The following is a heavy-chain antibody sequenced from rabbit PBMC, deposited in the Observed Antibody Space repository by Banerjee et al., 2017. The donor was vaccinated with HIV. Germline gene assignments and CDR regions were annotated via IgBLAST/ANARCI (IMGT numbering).Heavy chain of an antibody. Sequence: QEQLEESGGDLVKPGASLTLTCTASGIDFNSNYYMCWVRQAPGKGLEWIACIYAGSSGSTFYATWAKGRFTISKASSTTVDLKVTSLTAADTATYFCARDPAGREDFNLWGPGTLVTVS. CDR3: ARDPAGREDFNL. V-gene: IGHV1S45*01. CDR2: IYAGSSGST. D-gene: IGHD4-2*01. J-gene: IGHJ4*01. CDR1: GIDFNSNYY.